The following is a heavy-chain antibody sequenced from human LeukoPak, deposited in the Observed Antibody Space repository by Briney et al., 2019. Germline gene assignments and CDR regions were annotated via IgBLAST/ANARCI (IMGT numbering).Heavy chain of an antibody. D-gene: IGHD1-26*01. CDR3: ARFNGSYSEKRHPYDAFDI. CDR2: INSDGSST. J-gene: IGHJ3*02. CDR1: GFTFSSYW. Sequence: AGGSLRLSCAASGFTFSSYWMHWVRQAPGKGLVWVSRINSDGSSTSYADSVKGRFTISRDNAKNTLYLQMNSLRAEDTAVYYCARFNGSYSEKRHPYDAFDIWGQGTMVTVSS. V-gene: IGHV3-74*01.